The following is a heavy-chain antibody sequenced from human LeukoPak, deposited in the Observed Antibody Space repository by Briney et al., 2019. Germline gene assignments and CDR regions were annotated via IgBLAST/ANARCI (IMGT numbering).Heavy chain of an antibody. V-gene: IGHV1-69*04. CDR1: GGTFSSYA. J-gene: IGHJ6*02. Sequence: ASVKVSRKASGGTFSSYAISWVRQAPGQGLEWMGRIIPIVGTANYAQKFQGRVTITADKSTATVYMELSNLRSGDTAVYYCARGITVVRGVIKGGMDVWGQGTTVTVSS. CDR2: IIPIVGTA. CDR3: ARGITVVRGVIKGGMDV. D-gene: IGHD3-10*01.